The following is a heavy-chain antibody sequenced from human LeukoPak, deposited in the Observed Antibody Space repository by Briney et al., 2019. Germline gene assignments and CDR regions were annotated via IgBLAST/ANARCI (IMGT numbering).Heavy chain of an antibody. Sequence: GASVKVSCKAPGQSFTTFGLSWVRQAPGQGLEWMGWMNPNSGNTGYAQKFQGRVTMTRNTSISTAYMELSSLRSEDTAVYYCARVPVYAYSNSRFLEFDPWGQGTLVTVSS. CDR2: MNPNSGNT. CDR3: ARVPVYAYSNSRFLEFDP. CDR1: GQSFTTFG. J-gene: IGHJ5*02. D-gene: IGHD4-11*01. V-gene: IGHV1-8*02.